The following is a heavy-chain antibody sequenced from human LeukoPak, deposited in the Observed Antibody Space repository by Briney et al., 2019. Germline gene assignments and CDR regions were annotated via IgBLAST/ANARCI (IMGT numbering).Heavy chain of an antibody. CDR3: ARYYYGSGSQEFDY. Sequence: SETLSLTCTVSGGSISSYYWSWIRQPPGKGRECIGYIYYSGSTNYNPSLKSRVTISVDTSKNQFSLKLSSVTAADTAVYYCARYYYGSGSQEFDYWGQGTLVTVSS. CDR2: IYYSGST. CDR1: GGSISSYY. D-gene: IGHD3-10*01. J-gene: IGHJ4*02. V-gene: IGHV4-59*01.